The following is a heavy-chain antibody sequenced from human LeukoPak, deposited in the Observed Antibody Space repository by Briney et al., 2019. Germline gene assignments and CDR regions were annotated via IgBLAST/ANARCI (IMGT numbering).Heavy chain of an antibody. D-gene: IGHD6-19*01. CDR3: ASNLVAGTFDI. CDR2: IWYDGSNK. V-gene: IGHV3-33*08. CDR1: GFAFSSYA. J-gene: IGHJ3*02. Sequence: GGSLRLSCAAAGFAFSSYAMSWVRQAPGKGLEWVAVIWYDGSNKYYAVSVKGRFTISRDNSKNTLYLQMNSLRAEDTAVYYCASNLVAGTFDIWGQGTMVTVSS.